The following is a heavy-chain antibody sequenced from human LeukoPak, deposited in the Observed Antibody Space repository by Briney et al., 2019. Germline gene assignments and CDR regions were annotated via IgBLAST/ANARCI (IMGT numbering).Heavy chain of an antibody. CDR3: AKERVRGDYARDFDY. CDR1: GFTFDDYA. Sequence: HPGGSLRLSCAASGFTFDDYAIHWVRQAPGKGLEWVSGISWDSRSIGYADSVRGRFTISRDSAKNSLYLQMNTLRGDDTALYYCAKERVRGDYARDFDYWGQGTLVTVSS. D-gene: IGHD4-17*01. J-gene: IGHJ4*02. V-gene: IGHV3-9*01. CDR2: ISWDSRSI.